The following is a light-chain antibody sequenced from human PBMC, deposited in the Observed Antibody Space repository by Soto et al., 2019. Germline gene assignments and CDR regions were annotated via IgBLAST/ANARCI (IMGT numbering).Light chain of an antibody. Sequence: QSVLTQPPSVSGAPGQRVTISCTGRSSNIGAGYDVHWYQQLPGTAPKLLIYGNSNRPSGVPDRFSGSKSGTSASLAITGLLAEDEADYYCQSYDSSLSGCVFGGGTQLTVL. J-gene: IGLJ2*01. CDR2: GNS. CDR1: SSNIGAGYD. V-gene: IGLV1-40*01. CDR3: QSYDSSLSGCV.